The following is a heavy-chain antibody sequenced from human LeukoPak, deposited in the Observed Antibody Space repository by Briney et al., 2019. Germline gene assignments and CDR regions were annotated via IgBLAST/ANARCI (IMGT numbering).Heavy chain of an antibody. CDR2: ISYDGSNI. CDR1: GFTFSSYA. J-gene: IGHJ4*02. D-gene: IGHD6-13*01. CDR3: AKDRASSSWYYFDY. V-gene: IGHV3-30-3*01. Sequence: GRSLRLSCAASGFTFSSYAMHWVRQAPGKGLEWVAVISYDGSNIYYADSVKGRFTISRDNSKNTLYLQMNSLRADDTAVYYCAKDRASSSWYYFDYWGQGTLVTVSS.